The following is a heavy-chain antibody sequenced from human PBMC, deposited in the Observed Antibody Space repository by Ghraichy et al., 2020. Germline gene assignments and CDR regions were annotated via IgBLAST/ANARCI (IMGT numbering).Heavy chain of an antibody. CDR1: GFTFSQNW. D-gene: IGHD1-1*01. J-gene: IGHJ4*02. CDR2: IDEDGNER. CDR3: GKDLHWNQCDH. V-gene: IGHV3-7*04. Sequence: GGSLRPSCAASGFTFSQNWMIWFRQAPGKGLEWVANIDEDGNERNYVDSVKGRFTISRDNAKDSVYLQMDSLRVEDTAVYYCGKDLHWNQCDHWGQGALVTVSS.